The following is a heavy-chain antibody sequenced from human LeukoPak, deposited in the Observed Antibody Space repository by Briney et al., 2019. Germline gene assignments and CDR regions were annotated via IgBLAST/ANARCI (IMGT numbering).Heavy chain of an antibody. CDR3: ARVSVQGAQAFDI. Sequence: GGSLRLSCAASGFRFSSYWMHWVRQAPGKGLVWVSRINIDGSSTSYADSVKGRFTISRDNAKNTLYLQMNSRRAEDTAVYYCARVSVQGAQAFDIWGQGTMVTVSS. CDR1: GFRFSSYW. J-gene: IGHJ3*02. CDR2: INIDGSST. V-gene: IGHV3-74*01.